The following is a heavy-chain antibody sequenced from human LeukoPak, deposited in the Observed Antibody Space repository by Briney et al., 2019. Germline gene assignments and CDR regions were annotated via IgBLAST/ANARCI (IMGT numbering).Heavy chain of an antibody. V-gene: IGHV4-39*07. CDR1: GGSISSSPYY. CDR2: IYYSGST. J-gene: IGHJ6*03. CDR3: ARVYYNNYGVHYYYHMDV. D-gene: IGHD4-11*01. Sequence: SETLSLTCAVSGGSISSSPYYWGWVRQPPGKGLEWIGIIYYSGSTYYNPSLKNRVTISLDTSKNQFSLNLNSVTAADTAVYYCARVYYNNYGVHYYYHMDVWGKGTPVTVSS.